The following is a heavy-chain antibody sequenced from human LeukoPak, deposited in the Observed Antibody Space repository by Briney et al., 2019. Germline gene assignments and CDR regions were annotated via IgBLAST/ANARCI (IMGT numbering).Heavy chain of an antibody. Sequence: GGSLRLSCAPSGFTFSSYSMNWVRQAPGKGLEWVSSISSSSSYIYYADSVKGRFTISRDNAKNSLYLQMNSLRAEDTAVYYCARDRTYGAFDIWGQGTMVTVSS. J-gene: IGHJ3*02. CDR3: ARDRTYGAFDI. CDR2: ISSSSSYI. D-gene: IGHD3-10*01. CDR1: GFTFSSYS. V-gene: IGHV3-21*01.